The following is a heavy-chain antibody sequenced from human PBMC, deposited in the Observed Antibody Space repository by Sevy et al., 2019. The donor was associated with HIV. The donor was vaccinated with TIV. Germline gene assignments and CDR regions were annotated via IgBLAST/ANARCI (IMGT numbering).Heavy chain of an antibody. J-gene: IGHJ6*02. CDR1: GFTVSDNY. CDR2: IYTAGRT. D-gene: IGHD3-16*01. V-gene: IGHV3-53*01. Sequence: GGSLRLSCAVSGFTVSDNYMNWVRQAPGKGLEWVSIIYTAGRTYYADSVRGRFTISRDKAKNTLYLQMNSLRVEDTAVYYCVREDLVLGEDNYYGMDVWGQGTTVTVSS. CDR3: VREDLVLGEDNYYGMDV.